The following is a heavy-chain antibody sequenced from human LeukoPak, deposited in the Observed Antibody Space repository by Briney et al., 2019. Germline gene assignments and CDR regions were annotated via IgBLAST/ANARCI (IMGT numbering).Heavy chain of an antibody. CDR1: GYTSTSYY. Sequence: ASVKVSCKASGYTSTSYYMHWVRQAPGQGLEWMGIINPSGGSTSYTQKFQGRVTMTRDTSTSTVYMELSSLRSEDTAVYYCARAQAWDSSDPNWFDPWGQGTLVTVSS. CDR2: INPSGGST. CDR3: ARAQAWDSSDPNWFDP. V-gene: IGHV1-46*01. J-gene: IGHJ5*02. D-gene: IGHD6-19*01.